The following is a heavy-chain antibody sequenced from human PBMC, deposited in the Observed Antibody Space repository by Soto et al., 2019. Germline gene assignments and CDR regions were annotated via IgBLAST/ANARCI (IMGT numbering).Heavy chain of an antibody. CDR1: GFTFSSYG. Sequence: GGSLRLSCAASGFTFSSYGMHWVRQAPGKGLEWVAVIWYDGSNKYYADSVKGRFTISRDNSKNTLYLQMNSLRAEDTAVYYCARTPEVTTSSTYYYYYYMDVWGKGTTVTVSS. D-gene: IGHD4-17*01. CDR3: ARTPEVTTSSTYYYYYYMDV. J-gene: IGHJ6*03. CDR2: IWYDGSNK. V-gene: IGHV3-33*01.